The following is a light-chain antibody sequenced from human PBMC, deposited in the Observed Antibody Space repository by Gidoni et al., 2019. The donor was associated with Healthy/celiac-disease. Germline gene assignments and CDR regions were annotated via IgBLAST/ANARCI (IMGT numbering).Light chain of an antibody. J-gene: IGLJ2*01. CDR2: EVS. Sequence: QSALTLPPSASGSPGQSVTISCTGTSSDVGGYNYVSWYQQHPGKAPKLMIYEVSKRPSGVPDRFSGSKSGNTASLTVSGLQAEDEADYYCSSYAGSILFGGGTKLTVL. CDR3: SSYAGSIL. V-gene: IGLV2-8*01. CDR1: SSDVGGYNY.